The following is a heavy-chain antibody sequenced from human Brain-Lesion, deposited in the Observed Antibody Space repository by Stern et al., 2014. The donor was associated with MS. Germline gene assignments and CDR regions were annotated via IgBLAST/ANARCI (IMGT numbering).Heavy chain of an antibody. CDR1: GYSITSAAFS. CDR3: ARGRSRVHPPLDP. D-gene: IGHD2-2*01. CDR2: RYYGGRP. V-gene: IGHV4-30-2*01. J-gene: IGHJ5*02. Sequence: VQLVESGSGLVKPSQTLSLTCSVSGYSITSAAFSWTWIRPAPGKGLEWIGYRYYGGRPVYNPALRSRVNISGDTCKKQLDLRLNSGTAADTAVYYCARGRSRVHPPLDPWGQGTLVTVSS.